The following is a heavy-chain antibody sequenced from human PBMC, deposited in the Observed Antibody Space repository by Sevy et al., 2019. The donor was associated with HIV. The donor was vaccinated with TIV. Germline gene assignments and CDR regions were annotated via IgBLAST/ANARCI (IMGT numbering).Heavy chain of an antibody. J-gene: IGHJ6*02. V-gene: IGHV1-2*02. CDR3: ARLTTQPTSDLYGLDV. CDR2: LNSDRGVT. Sequence: ASVKVSCKASGYIFTDYYIHWVRQAPGQGLEWMAWLNSDRGVTNYAQRFQGEVTVTRDTSLSTAYLELTNLKSNDTAIYYCARLTTQPTSDLYGLDVWGQGTTVTVSS. D-gene: IGHD4-17*01. CDR1: GYIFTDYY.